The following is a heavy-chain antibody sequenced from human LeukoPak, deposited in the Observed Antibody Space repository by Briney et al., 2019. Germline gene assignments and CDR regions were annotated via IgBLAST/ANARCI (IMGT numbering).Heavy chain of an antibody. V-gene: IGHV1-69*05. D-gene: IGHD2-21*02. CDR1: GGTFSSYA. CDR2: IIPIFGTA. CDR3: ARDRDSNLDY. Sequence: ASVKVSCKASGGTFSSYAISWVRQTPGQGLEWMGGIIPIFGTANYAQKFQGRVTITTDESTSTAYMELSSLRSEDTAVYYCARDRDSNLDYWGQGTLVTVSS. J-gene: IGHJ4*02.